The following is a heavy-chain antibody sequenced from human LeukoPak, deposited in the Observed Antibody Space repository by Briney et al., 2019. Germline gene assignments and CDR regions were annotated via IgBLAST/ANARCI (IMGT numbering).Heavy chain of an antibody. CDR3: ARTDYSLP. CDR2: ISQNGKT. V-gene: IGHV4-34*01. D-gene: IGHD4-11*01. CDR1: GGSFSGYW. Sequence: SETLSLTCAVSGGSFSGYWWCWIRQSPGTGLEWIGEISQNGKTNYNPSFDSRVTISLDTSKNQFSLHLSSLTAADTAVYYCARTDYSLPWGQGTPVTVSS. J-gene: IGHJ5*02.